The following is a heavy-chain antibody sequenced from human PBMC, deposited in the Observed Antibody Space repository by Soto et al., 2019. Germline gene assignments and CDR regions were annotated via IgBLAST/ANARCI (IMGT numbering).Heavy chain of an antibody. J-gene: IGHJ4*02. Sequence: EVHFVESGGGLVKPGGSLRLSCEASGIIFSNYNINWVRQVPGTGLAWVSFISATGRSIYYADSVKGRFTISRDNARNSMYLQMNSLRVDDTAVYYCATDWGYTYGHAFDSWGQGILVTVSP. D-gene: IGHD5-18*01. CDR1: GIIFSNYN. CDR3: ATDWGYTYGHAFDS. V-gene: IGHV3-21*01. CDR2: ISATGRSI.